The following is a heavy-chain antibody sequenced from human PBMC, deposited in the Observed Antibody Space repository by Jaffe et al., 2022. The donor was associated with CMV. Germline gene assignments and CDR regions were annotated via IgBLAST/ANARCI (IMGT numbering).Heavy chain of an antibody. CDR1: GFTFSDYY. Sequence: QVQLVESGGGLGKPGGSLRLSCAASGFTFSDYYMSWIRQAPGKGLEWVSYISSRGHYTNYADSVKGRFTISRDNSKNSLFLQMNSLRAEDTAVYYCARHNQQWLVVDAFDVWGQGTKVTVSS. CDR3: ARHNQQWLVVDAFDV. CDR2: ISSRGHYT. V-gene: IGHV3-11*06. J-gene: IGHJ3*01. D-gene: IGHD6-19*01.